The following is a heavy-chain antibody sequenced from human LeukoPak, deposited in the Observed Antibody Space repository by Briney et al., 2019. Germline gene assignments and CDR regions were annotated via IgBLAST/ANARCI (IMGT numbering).Heavy chain of an antibody. CDR1: GYTLTELS. V-gene: IGHV1-24*01. D-gene: IGHD3-10*01. Sequence: ASVKVSCKVSGYTLTELSMHWGRPRPGKGLEWMGGFDPEDDETIYTQKFQGRVTMTEDTSTATAYMELSSLRSEDTAVYYCATVVDHDVSGTYPPLPDYWGQGTLVTVSS. J-gene: IGHJ4*02. CDR2: FDPEDDET. CDR3: ATVVDHDVSGTYPPLPDY.